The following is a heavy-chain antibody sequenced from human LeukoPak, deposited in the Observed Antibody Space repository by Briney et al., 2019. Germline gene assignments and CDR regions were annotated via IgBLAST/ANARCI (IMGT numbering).Heavy chain of an antibody. CDR1: GFTFSSYS. J-gene: IGHJ4*02. V-gene: IGHV3-48*04. CDR3: ARDIGSLAATLDY. D-gene: IGHD2-15*01. Sequence: GGSLRLSCAASGFTFSSYSMNWVRQAPGKGLEWVSYISSSSSTIYYADSVKGRFTISRDNAKNSLYLQMNSLRAEDTAVYYCARDIGSLAATLDYRGQGTLVTVSS. CDR2: ISSSSSTI.